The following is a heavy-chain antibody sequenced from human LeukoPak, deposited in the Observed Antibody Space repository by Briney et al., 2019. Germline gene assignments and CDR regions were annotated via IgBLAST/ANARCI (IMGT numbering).Heavy chain of an antibody. V-gene: IGHV6-1*01. J-gene: IGHJ5*02. CDR3: AREGRYCTNGVCYNWFDP. CDR1: GDSVSSNSAA. Sequence: SQTLSLTCAISGDSVSSNSAAWNWIRQSPSRGLEWLGRTYYRSKWYNDYAVSVKSRITINPDTSKNQFSLQLNSVTPEDTAVYYCAREGRYCTNGVCYNWFDPWGQRTLVTVSS. CDR2: TYYRSKWYN. D-gene: IGHD2-8*01.